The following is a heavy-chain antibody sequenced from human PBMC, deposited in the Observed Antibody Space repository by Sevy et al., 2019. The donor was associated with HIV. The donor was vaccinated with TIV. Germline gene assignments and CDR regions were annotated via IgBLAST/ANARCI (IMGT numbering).Heavy chain of an antibody. J-gene: IGHJ6*02. CDR2: IYTSGST. D-gene: IGHD3-3*01. V-gene: IGHV4-4*07. Sequence: SETLSLTCTVSGGSISSYYWSWIRQPADKGLEWIGRIYTSGSTNYNPSLKSRVTMSVDTSKNQISLKLSSVTAADTAVYYCARDWGERITIFGVVKDYYYYGMDVWGQGTTVTVSS. CDR1: GGSISSYY. CDR3: ARDWGERITIFGVVKDYYYYGMDV.